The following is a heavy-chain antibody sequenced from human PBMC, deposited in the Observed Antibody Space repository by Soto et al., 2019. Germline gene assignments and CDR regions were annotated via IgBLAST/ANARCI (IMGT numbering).Heavy chain of an antibody. D-gene: IGHD4-17*01. J-gene: IGHJ4*02. Sequence: PGGSLRLSCAASGFTFSNAWMNWVRQAPGKGLEWVGRIKSKTDGGTTDYAAPVKGRFTISRDDSKNTLYLQMNSLKTEDTAVYYCTTDPPYGDYVSVDYWGQGTLVTVSS. V-gene: IGHV3-15*07. CDR2: IKSKTDGGTT. CDR1: GFTFSNAW. CDR3: TTDPPYGDYVSVDY.